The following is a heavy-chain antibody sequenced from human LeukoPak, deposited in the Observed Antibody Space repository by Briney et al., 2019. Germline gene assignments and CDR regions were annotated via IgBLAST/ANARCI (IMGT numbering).Heavy chain of an antibody. CDR2: ISSSGSII. Sequence: GGSLRLSCAASGFTFSDYYMSWIRQAPGKGLEWVSYISSSGSIISYPHSLHGPFTISTHNAKTSLYLQMNSLSAEDTAVYYCARAATIFGVALPPYYYSGMDVWGQGTTVTVSS. V-gene: IGHV3-11*01. D-gene: IGHD3-3*01. CDR3: ARAATIFGVALPPYYYSGMDV. CDR1: GFTFSDYY. J-gene: IGHJ6*02.